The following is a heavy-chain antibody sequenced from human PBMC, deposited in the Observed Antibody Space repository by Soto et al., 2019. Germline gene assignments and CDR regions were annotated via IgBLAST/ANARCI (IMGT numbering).Heavy chain of an antibody. V-gene: IGHV3-30*18. CDR3: AKAGEYCTNGVCPDDY. Sequence: QVQLVESGGGVVQPGRSLRLSCAASGFTFSSYGMHWVRQAPGKGLEWVAVISYDGSNKYYADSVKGRFTISRDNSKNTLYLQMNSLRAEDTAVYYCAKAGEYCTNGVCPDDYWGQGTLVTVSS. CDR1: GFTFSSYG. J-gene: IGHJ4*02. D-gene: IGHD2-8*01. CDR2: ISYDGSNK.